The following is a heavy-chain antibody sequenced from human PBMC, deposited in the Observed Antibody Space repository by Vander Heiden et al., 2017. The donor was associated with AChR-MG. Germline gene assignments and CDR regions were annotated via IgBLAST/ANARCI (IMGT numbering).Heavy chain of an antibody. CDR2: IVVGSGNT. CDR3: AAERGDDYNTD. CDR1: GFTFTSSA. Sequence: HMQLVQSGPAVKKPGPSVKVSCTASGFTFTSSAVQWVRQARGQRLEWIGWIVVGSGNTNYAQKFQERVTITRDMSTSTAYMELSSLRSEDTAVYYCAAERGDDYNTDWGQGTLVTVSS. D-gene: IGHD4-4*01. V-gene: IGHV1-58*01. J-gene: IGHJ4*02.